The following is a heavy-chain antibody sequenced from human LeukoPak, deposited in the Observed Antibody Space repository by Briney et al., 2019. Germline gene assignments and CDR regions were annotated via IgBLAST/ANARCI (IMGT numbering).Heavy chain of an antibody. V-gene: IGHV3-7*05. Sequence: GGSLRLSCAASGFTFSTYWMSWVRQAPGKGLEWVANINQGGGEKYYVDSVKGRFTISRDNAKNSLYLQMNSLRAEDTAMYYCARFHSTSSLDYWGQGSLVTVSS. CDR2: INQGGGEK. J-gene: IGHJ4*02. D-gene: IGHD6-6*01. CDR3: ARFHSTSSLDY. CDR1: GFTFSTYW.